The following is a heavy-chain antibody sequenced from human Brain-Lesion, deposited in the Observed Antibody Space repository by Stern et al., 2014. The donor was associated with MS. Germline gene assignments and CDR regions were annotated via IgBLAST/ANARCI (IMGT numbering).Heavy chain of an antibody. CDR3: ARGTYYYDSD. V-gene: IGHV4-39*01. CDR1: GGSISSSSYY. Sequence: QLQLQESGPGLVKPSETLSLTCTVSGGSISSSSYYWGWIRQPPGKGLEWIGSIYYSGSTYYNPSLKSRLTISVDTSTNQLSLQLTSVTAADTAVYYCARGTYYYDSDWGQGTLVTVSS. CDR2: IYYSGST. J-gene: IGHJ4*02. D-gene: IGHD3-22*01.